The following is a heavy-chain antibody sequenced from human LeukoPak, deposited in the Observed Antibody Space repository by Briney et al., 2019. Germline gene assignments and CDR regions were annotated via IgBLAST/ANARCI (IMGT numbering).Heavy chain of an antibody. J-gene: IGHJ6*02. CDR1: GGSFSGYY. CDR3: RHSRLAPYYYYGMDV. D-gene: IGHD6-19*01. Sequence: SETLSLTCAVYGGSFSGYYWSWIRQPPGKGLEWIGEINHSGSTNYSPSLKSRVTISVDTSKNQFSLKLSSVTAADTAVYYCRHSRLAPYYYYGMDVWGQGTTVTVSS. CDR2: INHSGST. V-gene: IGHV4-34*01.